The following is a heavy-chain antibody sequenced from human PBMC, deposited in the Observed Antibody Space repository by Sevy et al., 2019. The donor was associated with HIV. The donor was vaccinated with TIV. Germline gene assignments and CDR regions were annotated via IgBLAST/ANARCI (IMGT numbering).Heavy chain of an antibody. Sequence: GGSLRLSCTASALTFSSYVMSWVRQAPGKGLEWVSTISASGGSTYYADSVKGRITISRDNSNKKVYLQMNSLTAEDTAVYYCAKEEFSGYDFGSWGQGTLVTVSS. CDR3: AKEEFSGYDFGS. CDR1: ALTFSSYV. D-gene: IGHD5-12*01. J-gene: IGHJ5*01. CDR2: ISASGGST. V-gene: IGHV3-23*01.